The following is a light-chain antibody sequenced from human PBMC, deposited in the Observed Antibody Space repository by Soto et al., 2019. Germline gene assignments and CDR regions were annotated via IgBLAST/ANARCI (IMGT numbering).Light chain of an antibody. CDR1: KNDIGLYDF. CDR2: EVV. J-gene: IGLJ1*01. V-gene: IGLV2-8*01. CDR3: KSYAGSNTYV. Sequence: QSVLTQPPSASGSPGQSVTISCTGPKNDIGLYDFVSWYQHHPGKAPRLIIYEVVQRPSGVADRFSGSKSGNTASLTVSGLQAADEADYFCKSYAGSNTYVFGSGTKVTVL.